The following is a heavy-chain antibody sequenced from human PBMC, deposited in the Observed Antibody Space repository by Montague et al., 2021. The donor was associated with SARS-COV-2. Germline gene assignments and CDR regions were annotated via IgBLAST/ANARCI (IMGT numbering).Heavy chain of an antibody. D-gene: IGHD2-2*01. V-gene: IGHV4-59*01. CDR1: GGSISGYY. Sequence: SETLSLTCTVSGGSISGYYWSWIRQPPGKGLEWIGYMYSGGRSNHNPSLKSRVTMSVDTSKNLFSLKLNSVSAADTAVYYCARYARYAGPSNWFDSWGQGTLVTVSS. CDR3: ARYARYAGPSNWFDS. CDR2: MYSGGRS. J-gene: IGHJ5*01.